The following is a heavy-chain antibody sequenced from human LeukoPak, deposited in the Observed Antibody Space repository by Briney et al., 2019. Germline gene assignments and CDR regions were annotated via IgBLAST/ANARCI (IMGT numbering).Heavy chain of an antibody. CDR3: ARIRIAVALVAY. D-gene: IGHD6-19*01. Sequence: PSETLSLTCAVSGGSVSNKAYYWNWIRQHPGKGLEWIGYIYNSGNTYYNPSLKSRVTISVDTSKNQFSLKLSSVTAADTAVYYCARIRIAVALVAYWGQGTLVTVSS. CDR2: IYNSGNT. J-gene: IGHJ4*02. CDR1: GGSVSNKAYY. V-gene: IGHV4-31*11.